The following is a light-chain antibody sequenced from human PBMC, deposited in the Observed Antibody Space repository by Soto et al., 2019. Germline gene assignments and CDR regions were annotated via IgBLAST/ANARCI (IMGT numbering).Light chain of an antibody. CDR3: SSYTSTSTYV. Sequence: QCVLTQPPSGSGSPGQSSSITCTGTSSDVGSYNRVSWYQQPPGTAPKLMIYEVSNRPSGVPDRFSGSKSGNTASLTISGLQAEDEADYYCSSYTSTSTYVFGTGTKVTVL. CDR2: EVS. J-gene: IGLJ1*01. CDR1: SSDVGSYNR. V-gene: IGLV2-18*02.